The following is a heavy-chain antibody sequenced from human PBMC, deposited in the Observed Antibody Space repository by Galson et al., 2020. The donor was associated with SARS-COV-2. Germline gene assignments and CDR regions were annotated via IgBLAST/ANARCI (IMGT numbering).Heavy chain of an antibody. CDR3: ARDQGTYYYDSSGYQTFDYFDY. V-gene: IGHV3-48*03. CDR1: GFTFSSYE. CDR2: ISSSGSTI. Sequence: SLRLSCAASGFTFSSYEMNWVRQAPGKGLEWVSYISSSGSTIYYADSVKGRFTISRDNAKNSLYLQMNSLRAEDTAVYYCARDQGTYYYDSSGYQTFDYFDYWGQGTLVTVSS. J-gene: IGHJ4*02. D-gene: IGHD3-22*01.